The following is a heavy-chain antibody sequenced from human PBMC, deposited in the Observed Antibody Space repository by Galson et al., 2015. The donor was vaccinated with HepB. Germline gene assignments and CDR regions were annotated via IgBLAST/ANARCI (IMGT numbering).Heavy chain of an antibody. CDR2: IYYSGST. V-gene: IGHV4-31*03. J-gene: IGHJ6*02. CDR3: ARLPDILTGYGRDYYYYYGMDV. Sequence: TLSLTCTVSGGSISSGGYYWSWIRQHPGKGLEWIGYIYYSGSTYYNPSLKSRVTISVDTSKNQFSLKLSSVTAADTAVYYCARLPDILTGYGRDYYYYYGMDVWGQGTTVTVSS. CDR1: GGSISSGGYY. D-gene: IGHD3-9*01.